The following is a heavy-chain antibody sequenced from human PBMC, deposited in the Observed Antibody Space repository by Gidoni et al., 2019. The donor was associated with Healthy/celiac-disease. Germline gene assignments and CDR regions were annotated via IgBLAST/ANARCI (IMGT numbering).Heavy chain of an antibody. D-gene: IGHD6-13*01. CDR2: ISGSGGST. CDR3: AKVVWGRLYSSSWSDY. J-gene: IGHJ4*02. V-gene: IGHV3-23*01. Sequence: EVQLLESGGGLVQPGGSLRLSCAASGFTFSSYAMSWVRQAPGKGLEWVSAISGSGGSTYYADSVKGRFTISRDNSKNTLYLQMNSLRAEDTAVYYCAKVVWGRLYSSSWSDYWGQGTLVTVSS. CDR1: GFTFSSYA.